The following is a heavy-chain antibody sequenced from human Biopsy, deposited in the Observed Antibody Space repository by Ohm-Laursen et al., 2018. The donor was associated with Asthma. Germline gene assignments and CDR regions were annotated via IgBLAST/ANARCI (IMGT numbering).Heavy chain of an antibody. V-gene: IGHV1-69*15. CDR3: ARGPEYVRSSGALGY. D-gene: IGHD2-2*01. Sequence: SSVKVSCKASGGTFSSNSINWVRQAPGQGLEWMGRIIPIFGPTNYAQKFQGRVTISADDSTSTAYMELSSLSSEDTALYYCARGPEYVRSSGALGYWGQGTLVTVSS. J-gene: IGHJ4*02. CDR1: GGTFSSNS. CDR2: IIPIFGPT.